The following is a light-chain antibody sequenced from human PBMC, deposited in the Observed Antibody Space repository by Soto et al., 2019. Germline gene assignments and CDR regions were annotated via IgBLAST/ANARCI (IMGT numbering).Light chain of an antibody. J-gene: IGKJ1*01. CDR3: QQYDNDSWT. V-gene: IGKV1-5*03. CDR1: QRISSW. Sequence: GDRVIITCRASQRISSWLAWYQQKPGKAPNLLIYKASALKSGVPSRFSGSGSGTEFTLTISSLQPDDFATYYCQQYDNDSWTFGEATKVEIK. CDR2: KAS.